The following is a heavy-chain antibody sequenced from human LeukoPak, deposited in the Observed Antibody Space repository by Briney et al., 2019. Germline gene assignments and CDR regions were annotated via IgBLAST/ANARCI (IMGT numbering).Heavy chain of an antibody. D-gene: IGHD7-27*01. CDR3: ARNPPRTGDFNS. Sequence: ASVKVSCKTSGYTFTNYDINWVRQATGQGLEWLGWMSPNNGDTGYAQKFQGRVTMTRDTSTNTAYMELSGLTSEDTAVYYCARNPPRTGDFNSWGQGALVTVFS. V-gene: IGHV1-8*01. CDR2: MSPNNGDT. J-gene: IGHJ4*02. CDR1: GYTFTNYD.